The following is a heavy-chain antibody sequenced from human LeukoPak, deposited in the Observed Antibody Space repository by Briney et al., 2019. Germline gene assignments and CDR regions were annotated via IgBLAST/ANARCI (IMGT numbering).Heavy chain of an antibody. CDR3: AKHRGARADSSRIGMDV. CDR2: ISDNGGGT. V-gene: IGHV3-23*01. Sequence: GVSLRLSCAASGLTFSSYAMSWVRQAPGKGLEWVSTISDNGGGTHYADSVKGRSTISRDNSKNTLYLQMSSLRAEDTAVYYCAKHRGARADSSRIGMDVWGQGTTVTVSS. CDR1: GLTFSSYA. D-gene: IGHD6-19*01. J-gene: IGHJ6*02.